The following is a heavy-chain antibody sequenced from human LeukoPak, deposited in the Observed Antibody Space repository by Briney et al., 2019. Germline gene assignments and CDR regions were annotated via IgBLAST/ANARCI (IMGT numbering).Heavy chain of an antibody. J-gene: IGHJ6*03. CDR2: IRYDGSNK. V-gene: IGHV3-30*02. CDR3: AKMGSREYYYYYYMEV. CDR1: GFTVSSYG. Sequence: GGSLRLSCAASGFTVSSYGMHWVRQAPGKGLEWVAFIRYDGSNKYYADSVKGRFTISRDNSKNTLYLQMNSLRAEDTAVYYCAKMGSREYYYYYYMEVGGKGTTVTVSS.